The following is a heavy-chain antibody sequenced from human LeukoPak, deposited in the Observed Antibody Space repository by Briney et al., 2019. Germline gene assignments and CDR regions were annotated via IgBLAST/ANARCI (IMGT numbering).Heavy chain of an antibody. V-gene: IGHV4-30-4*01. CDR1: GGSISSGDYY. D-gene: IGHD1-14*01. CDR3: ARCPAREPTLQH. CDR2: IYYSGST. Sequence: PSQTLSLTCTVSGGSISSGDYYWSCIRQPPGKGLEWIGYIYYSGSTYYNPSLKSRVTISVDTSKNQFSLKLSSVTAADTAVYYCARCPAREPTLQHWGQGTLVTVSS. J-gene: IGHJ1*01.